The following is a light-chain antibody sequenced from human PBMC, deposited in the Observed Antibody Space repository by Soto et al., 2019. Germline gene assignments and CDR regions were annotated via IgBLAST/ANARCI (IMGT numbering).Light chain of an antibody. Sequence: QSVLTQPPSVSGAPGQRVTIACTGSSSNIGAGYDVHWYQQLPGTAPKLLIYGNSNRPSGVPDRFSGSKSDTSASLAITGLQALDEADYYCQSYDSSLSALYVFGTGTKLTVL. J-gene: IGLJ1*01. CDR2: GNS. CDR1: SSNIGAGYD. CDR3: QSYDSSLSALYV. V-gene: IGLV1-40*01.